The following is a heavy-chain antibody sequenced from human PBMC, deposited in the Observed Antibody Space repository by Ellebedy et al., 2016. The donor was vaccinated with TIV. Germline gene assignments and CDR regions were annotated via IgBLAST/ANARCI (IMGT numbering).Heavy chain of an antibody. CDR2: ISYDGSNK. V-gene: IGHV3-30-3*01. Sequence: GESLKISCAASGFTFSSYAMHWVRQAPGKGLEWVAAISYDGSNKYYADAVKGRFTIYRDNSKNTLYLQMNSLRAEDTAVDYCARGWYCSGGSCYSDWYFDLWGRGTLVTVSS. D-gene: IGHD2-15*01. J-gene: IGHJ2*01. CDR1: GFTFSSYA. CDR3: ARGWYCSGGSCYSDWYFDL.